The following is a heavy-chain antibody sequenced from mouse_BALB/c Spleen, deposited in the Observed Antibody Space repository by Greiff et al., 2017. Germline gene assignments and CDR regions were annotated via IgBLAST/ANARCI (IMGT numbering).Heavy chain of an antibody. V-gene: IGHV1-5*01. J-gene: IGHJ3*01. Sequence: EVQLQQSGTVLARPGASVKMSCKASGYTFTSYWMHWVKQRPGQGLEWIGAIYPGNSDTSYNQKFKGKAKLTAVTSTSTAYMELSSLTNEDSAVYYCTREEYGNYVFAYWGQGTLVTVSA. CDR3: TREEYGNYVFAY. D-gene: IGHD2-10*02. CDR1: GYTFTSYW. CDR2: IYPGNSDT.